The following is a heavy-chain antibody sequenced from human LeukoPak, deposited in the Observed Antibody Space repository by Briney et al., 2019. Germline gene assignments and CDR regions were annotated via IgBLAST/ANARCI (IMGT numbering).Heavy chain of an antibody. Sequence: ASVNVSSTASGYTFTSYGISWVRQAPGQGLEWMGWISAYNVNTNYTQKLQGRVTMTTDTSTSTAYMELRSLRSDDTAVYYCARDGGGATVGGSDYWGQGTLVTVSS. V-gene: IGHV1-18*01. CDR2: ISAYNVNT. J-gene: IGHJ4*02. D-gene: IGHD4-23*01. CDR3: ARDGGGATVGGSDY. CDR1: GYTFTSYG.